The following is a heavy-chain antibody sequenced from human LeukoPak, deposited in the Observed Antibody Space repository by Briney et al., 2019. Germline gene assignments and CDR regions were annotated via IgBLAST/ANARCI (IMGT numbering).Heavy chain of an antibody. CDR2: IYHSGST. CDR3: AGTCWYYYDSSGYCDAFDI. D-gene: IGHD3-22*01. CDR1: GGSISSGGYY. V-gene: IGHV4-30-2*01. Sequence: PSETLSLTCTVSGGSISSGGYYWSWIRQPPGKGLEWIGYIYHSGSTYYNPSLKSRVTISVDRSKNQFSLKLSSVTAADTAVYYCAGTCWYYYDSSGYCDAFDIWGQGTMVTVSS. J-gene: IGHJ3*02.